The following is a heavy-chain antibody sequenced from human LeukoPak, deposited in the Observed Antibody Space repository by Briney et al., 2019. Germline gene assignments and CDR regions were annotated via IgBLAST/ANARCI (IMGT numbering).Heavy chain of an antibody. CDR2: IKQDGSEK. D-gene: IGHD6-19*01. J-gene: IGHJ5*02. V-gene: IGHV3-7*01. CDR3: ASEGQWLVNWFDP. Sequence: GGSLRLSCAASGFTFSSYAMSWVRQAPGKGLEWVANIKQDGSEKYYVDSVKGRFTISRDNAKNSLYLQMNSLRAEDTAVYYCASEGQWLVNWFDPWGQGTLVTVSS. CDR1: GFTFSSYA.